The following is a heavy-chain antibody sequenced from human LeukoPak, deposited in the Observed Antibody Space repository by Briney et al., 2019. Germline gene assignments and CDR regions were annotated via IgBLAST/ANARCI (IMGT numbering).Heavy chain of an antibody. CDR2: ISSSSSTT. Sequence: GGSLRLSCAASEFTFSSYSMNWVRQAPGKGLEWVSHISSSSSTTYYADSVKGRFTISRDNAKNSLYLQMNSLRAEDTAVYYCAREGVVVVTAPGGYYMDVWGKGTTVTVPS. V-gene: IGHV3-48*01. CDR1: EFTFSSYS. D-gene: IGHD2-15*01. J-gene: IGHJ6*03. CDR3: AREGVVVVTAPGGYYMDV.